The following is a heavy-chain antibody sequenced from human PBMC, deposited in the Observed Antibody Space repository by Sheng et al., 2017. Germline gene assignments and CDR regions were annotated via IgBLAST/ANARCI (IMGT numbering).Heavy chain of an antibody. J-gene: IGHJ5*02. CDR1: GYSISSGYY. CDR3: ARDREYQLLMGLYNWFDP. V-gene: IGHV4-38-2*02. Sequence: QVQLQESGPGLVKPSETLSLTCAVSGYSISSGYYWGWIRQPPGKGLEWIGSIYHSGSTYYNPSLKSRVTISVDTSKNQFSLKLSSVTAADTAVYYCARDREYQLLMGLYNWFDPWGQGTLVTVSS. D-gene: IGHD2-2*01. CDR2: IYHSGST.